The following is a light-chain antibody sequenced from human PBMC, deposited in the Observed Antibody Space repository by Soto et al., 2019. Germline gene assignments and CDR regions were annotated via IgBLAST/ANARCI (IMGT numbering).Light chain of an antibody. CDR3: QHYSSRFT. CDR1: QSVSSSY. Sequence: EIVLTQSPGTLSLSPGERATLSCRASQSVSSSYLAWYQQKPGQAPRLLIYGASSRATGIPDRFSGSGSGTDFTLTISRLEPEDFAVYYCQHYSSRFTFGPGTKVDIK. V-gene: IGKV3-20*01. J-gene: IGKJ3*01. CDR2: GAS.